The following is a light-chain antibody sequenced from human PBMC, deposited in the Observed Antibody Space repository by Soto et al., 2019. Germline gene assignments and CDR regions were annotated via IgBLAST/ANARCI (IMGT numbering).Light chain of an antibody. J-gene: IGLJ1*01. V-gene: IGLV2-14*01. CDR2: EVS. Sequence: QSVLAQPASVSGSPGQSIAISCTGTSSDVGGYNYVSWYQQHPGKAPKLLISEVSIRPSGVSERFSGSKSGNTASLTIYVLPAADAADYYCRSFTTAYTLVFGNGTKGTVL. CDR1: SSDVGGYNY. CDR3: RSFTTAYTLV.